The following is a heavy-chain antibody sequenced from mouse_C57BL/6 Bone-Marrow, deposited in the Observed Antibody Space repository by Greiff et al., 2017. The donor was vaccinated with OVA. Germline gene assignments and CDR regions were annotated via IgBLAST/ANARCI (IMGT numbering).Heavy chain of an antibody. Sequence: EVQRVESGGGLVQPGGSLKLSCAASGFTFSDYYMYWVRQTPEKRLEWVAYISNGGGSTYYPDTVKGRFTISRDNAKNTLYLQMSRLKSEDTAMYYCACTVVADYYAMDYWGQGTSVTVSS. CDR3: ACTVVADYYAMDY. V-gene: IGHV5-12*01. CDR1: GFTFSDYY. CDR2: ISNGGGST. D-gene: IGHD1-1*01. J-gene: IGHJ4*01.